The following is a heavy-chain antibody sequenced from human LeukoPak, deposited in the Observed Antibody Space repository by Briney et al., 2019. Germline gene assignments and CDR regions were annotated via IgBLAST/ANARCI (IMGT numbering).Heavy chain of an antibody. D-gene: IGHD2/OR15-2a*01. J-gene: IGHJ6*03. CDR1: GFTFRSYE. Sequence: GGSLRLSCAAAGFTFRSYEMNRVRQAPGKGLEWISYIGSSGSTLYYADSVKGRFTISRDNAKNSLYLQMTSLTAEDTAVYYCARETCTTNRCYYYYYNYIDVWGKGTTVTVSS. V-gene: IGHV3-48*03. CDR3: ARETCTTNRCYYYYYNYIDV. CDR2: IGSSGSTL.